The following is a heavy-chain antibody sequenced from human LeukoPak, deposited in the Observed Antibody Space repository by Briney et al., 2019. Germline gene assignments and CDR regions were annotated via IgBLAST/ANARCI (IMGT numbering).Heavy chain of an antibody. CDR2: IYYSGST. CDR3: ARHLIAPPDAFDI. J-gene: IGHJ3*02. V-gene: IGHV4-59*08. CDR1: GGSISSYY. Sequence: PSETLSLTCTVSGGSISSYYWSWMRQPPGKGLEWIGYIYYSGSTNYNPSLKSRVTISVDTSKNQFSLKLSSVTAADTAVYYCARHLIAPPDAFDIWGQGTMVTVSS.